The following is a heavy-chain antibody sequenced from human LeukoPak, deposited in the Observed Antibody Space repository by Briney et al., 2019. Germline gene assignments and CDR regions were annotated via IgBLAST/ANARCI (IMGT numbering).Heavy chain of an antibody. J-gene: IGHJ4*02. CDR3: AKDEDCGGVGCFPNNSSG. CDR1: GFTFSAYG. D-gene: IGHD2-15*01. CDR2: ISSDGSSK. V-gene: IGHV3-30*18. Sequence: GGSLRLSCAASGFTFSAYGMHWVRQAPGKGLEWVAVISSDGSSKNYADSVKGRFSMSRDNSKNTLHLQMNSLRIEDTAVYYCAKDEDCGGVGCFPNNSSGRGPGTPVTAAS.